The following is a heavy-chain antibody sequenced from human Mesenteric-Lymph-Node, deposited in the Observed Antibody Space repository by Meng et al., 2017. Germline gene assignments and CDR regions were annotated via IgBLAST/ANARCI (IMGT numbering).Heavy chain of an antibody. D-gene: IGHD6-25*01. CDR3: ARDHGSLNWFDP. CDR1: GFTFSDYY. J-gene: IGHJ5*02. Sequence: QVWLVEFGGGLVKAGGSLRLSCAASGFTFSDYYMTWIRQPPGQGLEWLASVSPTSGSLYFADSVKGRFSISRDNAKNSVSLQMTRLRVEDTAVYYCARDHGSLNWFDPWGQGTLVTVSS. V-gene: IGHV3-11*04. CDR2: VSPTSGSL.